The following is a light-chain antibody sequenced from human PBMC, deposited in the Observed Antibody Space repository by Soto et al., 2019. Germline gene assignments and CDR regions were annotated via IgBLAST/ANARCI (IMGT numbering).Light chain of an antibody. Sequence: DIQMTQSPSTLSASVGDRVTITCRASQSINIWLAWYQQKPGKAPKLLIYKASTLESGVPSRFSGSGSGTEFTLTISSLQPDDSATYYCQGFSTYPITFVGGTKVEIK. CDR2: KAS. CDR3: QGFSTYPIT. J-gene: IGKJ4*01. CDR1: QSINIW. V-gene: IGKV1-5*03.